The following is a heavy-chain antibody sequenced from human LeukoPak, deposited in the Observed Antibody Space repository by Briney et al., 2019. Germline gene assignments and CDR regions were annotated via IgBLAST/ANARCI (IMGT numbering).Heavy chain of an antibody. D-gene: IGHD4-17*01. CDR3: AINYGDYVNWFDP. V-gene: IGHV3-23*03. Sequence: GGSLRLSCAASGFTFRSYAMSYVRQAPGQGLEWVSSINAAGSSTWYPDSVKGRFTIYRDNSKNTLSLQMNYLRAEDTAIYYCAINYGDYVNWFDPWGQGTLVTVSS. J-gene: IGHJ5*02. CDR1: GFTFRSYA. CDR2: INAAGSST.